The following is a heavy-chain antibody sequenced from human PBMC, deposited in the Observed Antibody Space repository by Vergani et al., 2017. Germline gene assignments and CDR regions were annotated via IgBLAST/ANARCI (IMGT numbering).Heavy chain of an antibody. CDR2: IYHSGST. Sequence: QVQLQESGPGLVKPSETLSLTCAVSGYSISSGYYWGWTRQPPGKGLEWIGSIYHSGSTYYNPSLKSRVTISVDTSKNQFSLKLSSVTAADTAVYYCARRPGRWGYSYGQWLFDPWGQGTLVTVSS. CDR3: ARRPGRWGYSYGQWLFDP. J-gene: IGHJ5*02. V-gene: IGHV4-38-2*01. D-gene: IGHD5-18*01. CDR1: GYSISSGYY.